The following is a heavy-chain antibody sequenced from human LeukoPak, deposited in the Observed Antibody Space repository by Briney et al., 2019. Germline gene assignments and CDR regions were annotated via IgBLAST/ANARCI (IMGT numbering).Heavy chain of an antibody. CDR3: ARVGLTLDV. CDR2: ISSSGSTI. V-gene: IGHV3-11*01. J-gene: IGHJ6*04. CDR1: GFIFSGYW. D-gene: IGHD2/OR15-2a*01. Sequence: PGGSLRLSCAASGFIFSGYWMTWVRQAPGKGLEWVSYISSSGSTIYYADSVKGRFTISRDNAKNSLYLQMNSLRAEDTAVYYCARVGLTLDVWGKGTTVTISS.